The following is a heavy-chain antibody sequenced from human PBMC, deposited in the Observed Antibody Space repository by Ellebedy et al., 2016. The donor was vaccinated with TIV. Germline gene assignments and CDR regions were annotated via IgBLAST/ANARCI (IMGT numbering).Heavy chain of an antibody. CDR2: INTDGSST. J-gene: IGHJ4*02. D-gene: IGHD3-9*01. CDR3: ARESVRYFDWDY. CDR1: GFTLSGYW. Sequence: PGGSLRLSCVASGFTLSGYWMHWVRQVPGKGLVWLARINTDGSSTSYADSVEGRFTISRDNAKKTLYLEMRGLRSDDTAVYYCARESVRYFDWDYWGQGTLVAV. V-gene: IGHV3-74*01.